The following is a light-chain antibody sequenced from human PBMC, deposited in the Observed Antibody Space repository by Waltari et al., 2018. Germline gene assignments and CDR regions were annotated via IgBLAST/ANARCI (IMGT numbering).Light chain of an antibody. J-gene: IGLJ2*01. Sequence: QSALTQPASVSGSPGQSITISCTGASSDIDFYNYVFWYQQHPGKAPNLIIYDVTNRPSGVSTRFSGSKSGTTASLTISGLRAEDEAEYYCTLKRGSNTVVFGGGTKLTVL. CDR2: DVT. CDR1: SSDIDFYNY. CDR3: TLKRGSNTVV. V-gene: IGLV2-14*01.